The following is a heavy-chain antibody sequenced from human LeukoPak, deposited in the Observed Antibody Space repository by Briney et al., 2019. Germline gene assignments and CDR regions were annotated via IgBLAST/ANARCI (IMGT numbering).Heavy chain of an antibody. V-gene: IGHV4-59*01. CDR3: VRGGGWYAY. CDR1: GGSISSYY. Sequence: SETLSLTCAVYGGSISSYYWSWIRQPPGKGLEWIGYIYYSGSTNYNPSLKSRVTISVDTSKNQFSLKLSSVTAADTAVYYCVRGGGWYAYWGQGTLVTVSS. CDR2: IYYSGST. D-gene: IGHD6-19*01. J-gene: IGHJ4*02.